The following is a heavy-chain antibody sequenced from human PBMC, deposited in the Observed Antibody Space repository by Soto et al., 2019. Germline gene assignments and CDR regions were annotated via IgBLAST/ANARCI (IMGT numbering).Heavy chain of an antibody. CDR3: ASGDEAPYYCYYGTYF. V-gene: IGHV1-69*01. CDR1: GGTFSSYA. J-gene: IGHJ6*02. CDR2: IIPIFGTA. Sequence: QVQLVQSGAEVKKPGSSVKVSCKASGGTFSSYAISWVRQAPGQGLEWMGGIIPIFGTANYAQKFQGRVTITADESTSTAYMELSSLRSEDMAVYYCASGDEAPYYCYYGTYFWGQGTTVTVSS.